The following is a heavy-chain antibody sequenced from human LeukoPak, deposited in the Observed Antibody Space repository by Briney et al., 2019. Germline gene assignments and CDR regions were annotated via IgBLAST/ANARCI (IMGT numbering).Heavy chain of an antibody. CDR3: AKDKKQLVRVGAFDI. D-gene: IGHD6-13*01. V-gene: IGHV3-9*01. Sequence: GRSLRLSCAASGFTFDDYAMHWVRQAPGKGLEWVSGISWNSGSIGYADSVKGRFTISRDNAKNSLYLQMNSLRAEDTALYYCAKDKKQLVRVGAFDIWGQGTMVTVSS. CDR1: GFTFDDYA. J-gene: IGHJ3*02. CDR2: ISWNSGSI.